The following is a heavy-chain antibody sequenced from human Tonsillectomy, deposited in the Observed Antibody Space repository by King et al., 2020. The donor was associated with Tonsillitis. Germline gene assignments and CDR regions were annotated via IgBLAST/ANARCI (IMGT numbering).Heavy chain of an antibody. J-gene: IGHJ4*02. V-gene: IGHV3-30-3*01. Sequence: VQLVESGGGVVQPGRSLRLSCVASGFSFSRYAMHWVRQAPGKGLEWVAVISYDGSNKYYADSVKGRFNISRDNSKNTLYLQMNSLRAEDTAVYYCARPLTTGSLYTTVVYWGQGTLFTVSS. D-gene: IGHD2-2*02. CDR2: ISYDGSNK. CDR3: ARPLTTGSLYTTVVY. CDR1: GFSFSRYA.